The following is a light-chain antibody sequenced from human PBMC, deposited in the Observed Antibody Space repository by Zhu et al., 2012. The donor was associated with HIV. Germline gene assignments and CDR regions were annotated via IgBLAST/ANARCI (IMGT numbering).Light chain of an antibody. CDR3: QQYNYSPRT. CDR2: GAS. CDR1: QSISSTY. J-gene: IGKJ1*01. Sequence: EVVMTQSPTTLSVSPGERATLSCRASQSISSTYLAWYQQKPGQAPRLLIYGASNRATGIPDRFSGSGSGTDFTLTISRLEPEDFAVYYCQQYNYSPRTFGQGTKVEIK. V-gene: IGKV3-20*01.